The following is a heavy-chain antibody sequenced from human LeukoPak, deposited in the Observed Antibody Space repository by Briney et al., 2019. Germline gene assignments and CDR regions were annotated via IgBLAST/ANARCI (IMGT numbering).Heavy chain of an antibody. CDR2: ISSSGSTI. J-gene: IGHJ6*04. CDR1: GLSFGDYG. V-gene: IGHV3-48*03. CDR3: AELGITMIGGV. D-gene: IGHD3-10*02. Sequence: GGSLRLSCTVSGLSFGDYGMNWVRQAPGKGLEWVSYISSSGSTIYYADSVKGRFTISRDNAKNSLYLQMNSLRAEDTAVYYCAELGITMIGGVWGKGTTVTISS.